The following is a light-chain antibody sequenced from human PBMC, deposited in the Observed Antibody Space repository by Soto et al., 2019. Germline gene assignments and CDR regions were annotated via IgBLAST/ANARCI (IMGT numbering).Light chain of an antibody. CDR3: LQDYNYPRT. CDR1: QGIRND. Sequence: AIQMTQSPSSLSAYVGDRVTITCRASQGIRNDLGWYQQKPGKAPKLLIYAASSLQSGVSSRFSGSGSGTDFTLTISSLQPEDFATYYCLQDYNYPRTFGQGTKVDIK. CDR2: AAS. V-gene: IGKV1-6*01. J-gene: IGKJ1*01.